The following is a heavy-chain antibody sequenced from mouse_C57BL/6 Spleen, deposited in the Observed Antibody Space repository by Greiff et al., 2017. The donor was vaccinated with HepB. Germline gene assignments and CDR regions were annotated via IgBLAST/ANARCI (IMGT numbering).Heavy chain of an antibody. CDR1: GFTFSSYA. Sequence: EVQVVESGEGLVKPGGSLKLSCAASGFTFSSYAMSWVRQTPEKRLEWVAYISSGGDYIYYADTVKGRFTISRDNARNTLYLQMSSLKSEDTAMYYCTRDNSIYAMDYWGQGTSVTVSS. D-gene: IGHD2-10*02. CDR3: TRDNSIYAMDY. V-gene: IGHV5-9-1*02. J-gene: IGHJ4*01. CDR2: ISSGGDYI.